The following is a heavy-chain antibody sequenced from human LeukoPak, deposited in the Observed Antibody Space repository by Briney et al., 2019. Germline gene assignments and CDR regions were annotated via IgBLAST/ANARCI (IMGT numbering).Heavy chain of an antibody. J-gene: IGHJ3*02. CDR3: ARSRKGSGSYYRMSDAFDI. CDR2: MNPNSGNT. D-gene: IGHD3-10*01. Sequence: ASVKVSCKASGYTFTSYGINWVRQATGQGLEWMGWMNPNSGNTGYAQKFQGRVTMTRNTSISTAYMERSSLRSEDTAVYYCARSRKGSGSYYRMSDAFDIWGQGTMVTVSS. V-gene: IGHV1-8*01. CDR1: GYTFTSYG.